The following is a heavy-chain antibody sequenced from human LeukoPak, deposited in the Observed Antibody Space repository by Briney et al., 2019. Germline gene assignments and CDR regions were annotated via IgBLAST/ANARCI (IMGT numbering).Heavy chain of an antibody. CDR2: IKQDGGGK. CDR3: ARDIVYYYGSGSYGSHYYYYGMDV. Sequence: GGSLRLSCAASGSTFSSFGLSWVRQVPGKGLEWVANIKQDGGGKYFVDSVKGRFTISRDNAKNSLYLQMNSLRAEDTAVYYCARDIVYYYGSGSYGSHYYYYGMDVWGQGTTVTVSS. J-gene: IGHJ6*02. D-gene: IGHD3-10*01. CDR1: GSTFSSFG. V-gene: IGHV3-7*01.